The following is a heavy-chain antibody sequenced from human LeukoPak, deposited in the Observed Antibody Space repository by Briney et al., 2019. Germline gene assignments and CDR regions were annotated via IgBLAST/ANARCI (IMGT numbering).Heavy chain of an antibody. Sequence: PSETLSLTCTVSGGSISSGDYYWSWIRQPPGKGLEWIGEINHSGSTNYNPSLKSRVTISVDTSKNQFSLKLSSVTAADTAVYYCARVNGIVGATTDYWGQGTLVTVSS. CDR3: ARVNGIVGATTDY. V-gene: IGHV4-39*07. CDR1: GGSISSGDYY. CDR2: INHSGST. J-gene: IGHJ4*02. D-gene: IGHD1-26*01.